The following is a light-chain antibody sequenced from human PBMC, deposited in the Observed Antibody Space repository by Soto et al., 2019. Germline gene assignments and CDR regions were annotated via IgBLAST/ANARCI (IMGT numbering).Light chain of an antibody. V-gene: IGKV3-20*01. CDR1: QSVSSN. J-gene: IGKJ1*01. CDR2: GAS. CDR3: QQYGSSGT. Sequence: EKALTQSPVTLSLSPGERATLSCRASQSVSSNLAWYQQRPGQAPRLLIYGASNRATGIPDRFSGSGSGTDFTLTISRLEPEDFAVYYCQQYGSSGTFGQGTKVDIK.